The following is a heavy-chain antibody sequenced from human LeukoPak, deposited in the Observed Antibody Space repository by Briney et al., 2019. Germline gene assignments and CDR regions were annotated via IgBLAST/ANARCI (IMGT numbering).Heavy chain of an antibody. CDR3: ARDGLEYSSGWYGSGWFDP. Sequence: GGSLRLSCAASGFTFSSYAMHWVRQAPGKGLEWVAVISYDGSNKYYADSVKGRSTISRDNSKNTLYLQMNSLRAEDTAVYYCARDGLEYSSGWYGSGWFDPWGQGTLVTVSS. D-gene: IGHD6-19*01. V-gene: IGHV3-30-3*01. J-gene: IGHJ5*02. CDR1: GFTFSSYA. CDR2: ISYDGSNK.